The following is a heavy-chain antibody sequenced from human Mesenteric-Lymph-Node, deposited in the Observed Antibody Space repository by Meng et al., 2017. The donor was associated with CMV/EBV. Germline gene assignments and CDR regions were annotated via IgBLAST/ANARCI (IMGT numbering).Heavy chain of an antibody. CDR2: INPNSGGT. CDR3: ARDCSSTSCSFDY. V-gene: IGHV1-2*02. Sequence: ASVKVSCKASGYTFIGYYMHWVRQAPGQGLEWMGWINPNSGGTNYAQKFQGRVTMTRDTSISTAYMELSRLRSDDTAVYYCARDCSSTSCSFDYWGQGTLVTVSS. J-gene: IGHJ4*02. D-gene: IGHD2-2*01. CDR1: GYTFIGYY.